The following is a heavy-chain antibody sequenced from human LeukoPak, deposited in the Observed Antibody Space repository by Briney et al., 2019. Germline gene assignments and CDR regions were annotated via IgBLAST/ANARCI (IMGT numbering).Heavy chain of an antibody. CDR2: ISYDGSNK. J-gene: IGHJ4*02. CDR1: GFTFSSYG. Sequence: PGRSLRLSCAASGFTFSSYGMHWVRQAPGKGLEWVAVISYDGSNKYYADSVKGRFTISRDNSKNTLYLQMNSLRAEDTAVYYCAKSKRGWGIQLCLDYWGQGTLVTVSS. D-gene: IGHD5-18*01. V-gene: IGHV3-30*18. CDR3: AKSKRGWGIQLCLDY.